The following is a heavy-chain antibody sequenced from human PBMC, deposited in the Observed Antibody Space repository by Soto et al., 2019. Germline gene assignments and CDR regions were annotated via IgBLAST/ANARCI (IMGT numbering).Heavy chain of an antibody. Sequence: GGCLGLACAACGVTVSSSGMDGVRQPPGKGPVWVSGINGDGSRTIYADSVKGRFTISRDNAKNTLYLQVNSLRAEDTAVYYCARLSNSATPLDCWGQRTLLTVSS. CDR1: GVTVSSSG. V-gene: IGHV3-74*01. CDR2: INGDGSRT. J-gene: IGHJ4*02. CDR3: ARLSNSATPLDC.